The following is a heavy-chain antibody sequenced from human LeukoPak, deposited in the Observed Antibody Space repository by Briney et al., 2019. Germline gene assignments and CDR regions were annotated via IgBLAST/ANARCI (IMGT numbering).Heavy chain of an antibody. CDR3: ATYRQVLLPFES. V-gene: IGHV3-23*01. J-gene: IGHJ4*02. CDR1: GFTFSSYA. D-gene: IGHD2-8*02. CDR2: ISGSGGST. Sequence: GGSLRLSCAASGFTFSSYAMSWVRQAPGKGVEWVSAISGSGGSTYYADSVKGRFTISRDNSKSTLSLQMNSLRAEDTAIYYCATYRQVLLPFESWGQGTLVTVSS.